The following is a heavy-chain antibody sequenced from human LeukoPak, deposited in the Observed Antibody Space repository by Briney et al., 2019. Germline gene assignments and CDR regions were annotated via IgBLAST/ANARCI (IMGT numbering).Heavy chain of an antibody. CDR2: VTGSGGST. V-gene: IGHV3-23*01. CDR3: ARYNYGDYECDS. Sequence: GGSLRLSGAASGFTFSSYAMTWVRQAPGKGLEWVSAVTGSGGSTFYADSVKGRFAIFRDNSRNTLYLQMNSLRAEDTALYYCARYNYGDYECDSWGQGTLVTVSP. D-gene: IGHD4-17*01. CDR1: GFTFSSYA. J-gene: IGHJ4*02.